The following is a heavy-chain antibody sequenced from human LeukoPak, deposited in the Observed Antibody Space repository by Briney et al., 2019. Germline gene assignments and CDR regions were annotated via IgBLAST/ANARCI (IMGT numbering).Heavy chain of an antibody. CDR3: ARDTEGSIAAAGPMDV. J-gene: IGHJ6*03. D-gene: IGHD6-13*01. V-gene: IGHV3-21*01. CDR2: ISSSSSYI. Sequence: GGSLRLSCAASGFTFSSYSMNWVRQAPGKGLEWVSSISSSSSYIYYADSVKGRFTISRDNAKNSLYLQMNSLRAEDTAVYYCARDTEGSIAAAGPMDVWGKGTTVTVSS. CDR1: GFTFSSYS.